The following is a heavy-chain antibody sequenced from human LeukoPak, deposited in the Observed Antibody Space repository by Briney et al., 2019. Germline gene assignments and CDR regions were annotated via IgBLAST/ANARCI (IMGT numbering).Heavy chain of an antibody. V-gene: IGHV1-46*01. Sequence: ASVKVSCKASGYTFTSYYVHWVRQAPGQGLEWMGIINPSGGSTSYAQKFQGRVTMTRDTATSTVYMELSSLRAEDTAVYYCARDNAPGSGYYLLSHWGQGTRVSVSS. CDR2: INPSGGST. J-gene: IGHJ4*02. D-gene: IGHD3-22*01. CDR1: GYTFTSYY. CDR3: ARDNAPGSGYYLLSH.